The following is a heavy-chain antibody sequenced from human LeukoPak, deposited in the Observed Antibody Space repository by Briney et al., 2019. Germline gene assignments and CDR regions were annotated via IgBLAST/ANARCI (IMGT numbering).Heavy chain of an antibody. V-gene: IGHV1-69*04. J-gene: IGHJ6*03. CDR2: IIPILGIA. CDR3: ARDPPTVTTYMDV. Sequence: GSSVKVSCKASGGTFSSYTISWVRQAPGQGLEWMGRIIPILGIANYAQKFHGRVTITADKSTSTAYMELSSMRSEDTAVYFCARDPPTVTTYMDVWGKGTTVTVSS. CDR1: GGTFSSYT. D-gene: IGHD4-17*01.